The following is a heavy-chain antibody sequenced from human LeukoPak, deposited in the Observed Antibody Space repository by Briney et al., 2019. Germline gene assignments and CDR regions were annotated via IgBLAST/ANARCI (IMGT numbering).Heavy chain of an antibody. Sequence: GGSLRLSCAASGFTFSSNWMAWVRQAPGQGLEWVANIKEDGREKYYADFVKGRFTISRDNAKNSLYLQMSSLRAEDTALYDCARDYYGDYPDLGQGTQVTVSS. V-gene: IGHV3-7*01. D-gene: IGHD4-17*01. CDR3: ARDYYGDYPD. CDR2: IKEDGREK. J-gene: IGHJ4*02. CDR1: GFTFSSNW.